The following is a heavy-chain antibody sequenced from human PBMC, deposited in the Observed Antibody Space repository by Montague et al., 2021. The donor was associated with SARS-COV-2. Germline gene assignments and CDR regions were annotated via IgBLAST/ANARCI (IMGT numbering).Heavy chain of an antibody. CDR3: AKLPYERWLQSRKRRDAFDI. Sequence: SLRLSCSASGFTFDDYAMHWVRQAPGKGLEWVSGISWNSGSIGYADSVKGRFTISRDNAKNSLYPQMNSLRAEDTALYYCAKLPYERWLQSRKRRDAFDIWGQGTMVTVSS. CDR2: ISWNSGSI. J-gene: IGHJ3*02. CDR1: GFTFDDYA. D-gene: IGHD5-24*01. V-gene: IGHV3-9*01.